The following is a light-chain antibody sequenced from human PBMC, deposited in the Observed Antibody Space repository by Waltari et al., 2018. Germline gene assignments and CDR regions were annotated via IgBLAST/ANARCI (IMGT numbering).Light chain of an antibody. J-gene: IGLJ3*02. Sequence: QSVLTQPPSASGTPGGRVTISCSGSSSNIGRNTVNWYQQFPGRAPRLLIYRNNPRPSGVPDRFSGSKSGTSASLAISGLQSEDEADYYCAAWDDGLNNWVFGGGTKLTVL. CDR1: SSNIGRNT. V-gene: IGLV1-44*01. CDR3: AAWDDGLNNWV. CDR2: RNN.